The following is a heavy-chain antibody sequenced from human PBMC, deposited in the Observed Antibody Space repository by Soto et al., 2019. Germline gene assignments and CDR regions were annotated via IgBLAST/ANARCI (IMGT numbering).Heavy chain of an antibody. J-gene: IGHJ5*02. CDR2: IYYSGST. V-gene: IGHV4-39*01. CDR1: GGSISSSSYY. Sequence: SETLSLTCTVSGGSISSSSYYWGWIRQPPGKGLEWIGSIYYSGSTYYNPSLKSRVTISVDTSKNQFSLKLSSVTAADTAVYYCARPDYGDYGWFDPWGQGTLVTVSS. D-gene: IGHD4-17*01. CDR3: ARPDYGDYGWFDP.